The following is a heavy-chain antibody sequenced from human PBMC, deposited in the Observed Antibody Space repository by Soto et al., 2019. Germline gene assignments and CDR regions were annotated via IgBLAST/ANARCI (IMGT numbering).Heavy chain of an antibody. CDR3: ASEKTKFDY. V-gene: IGHV1-2*02. CDR2: INPNSGGT. Sequence: ASVKVSCKTSGYIFTDYYMHWVRQAPGQGLEWMGWINPNSGGTNYAQKFQGRVTMTTDTSISIAYLDLANLTFDDTAVYFCASEKTKFDYWGQGTLVTVSS. J-gene: IGHJ4*02. CDR1: GYIFTDYY.